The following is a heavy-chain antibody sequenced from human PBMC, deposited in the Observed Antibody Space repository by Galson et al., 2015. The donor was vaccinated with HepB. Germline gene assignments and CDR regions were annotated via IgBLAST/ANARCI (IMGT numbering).Heavy chain of an antibody. CDR2: INSDGSIT. J-gene: IGHJ6*02. CDR1: GFTFSSYW. D-gene: IGHD6-19*01. CDR3: ARIDSSGWYGFSGFFYGMDV. V-gene: IGHV3-74*01. Sequence: SLRLSCAASGFTFSSYWMHWVRQAPGKGLVWVSRINSDGSITHYADSVKGRFTISRDNAKNTLYLQMNRLRAEDTAVYYCARIDSSGWYGFSGFFYGMDVSGQGTTVTASS.